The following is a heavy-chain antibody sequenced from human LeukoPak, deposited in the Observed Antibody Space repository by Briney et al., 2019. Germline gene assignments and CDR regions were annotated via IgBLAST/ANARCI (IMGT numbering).Heavy chain of an antibody. V-gene: IGHV3-23*01. Sequence: GGSLRLSCVVSGFSFGNYAMSWVRQAPGKGLQWVSQISGTGGATWYAGFARDRFTISRDNSKKTLYLQMSGLRVEDTAMYYCVKDPRDTYGTNWFVSWGQGTLLIVSS. D-gene: IGHD2-21*01. J-gene: IGHJ5*01. CDR3: VKDPRDTYGTNWFVS. CDR2: ISGTGGAT. CDR1: GFSFGNYA.